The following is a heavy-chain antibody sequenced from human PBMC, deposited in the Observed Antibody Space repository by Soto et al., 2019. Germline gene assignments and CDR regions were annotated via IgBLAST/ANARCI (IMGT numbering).Heavy chain of an antibody. V-gene: IGHV1-8*01. Sequence: GASVKVSCKASGYTFTSYDINWVRQATGQGLEWMGWMNPNSGNTGYAQKFQGRVTMTRNTSISTAYMELSSLRSDDTAVYYCAREGGDDFWSGYYQATYYYYGMDVWGQGTTVTVSS. D-gene: IGHD3-3*01. CDR2: MNPNSGNT. J-gene: IGHJ6*02. CDR1: GYTFTSYD. CDR3: AREGGDDFWSGYYQATYYYYGMDV.